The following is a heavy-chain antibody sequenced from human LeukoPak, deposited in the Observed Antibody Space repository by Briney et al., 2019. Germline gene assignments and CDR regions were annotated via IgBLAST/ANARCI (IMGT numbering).Heavy chain of an antibody. Sequence: GGSLRFSCAASGFTISSNYMSWVRQAPGKGLEWVSVVYSGGNTFYTASVKGRFTISRDNSKNTLYLQMNSLRAEDTAVYYCARVSTMVREGPDYWGQGTLVTVSS. CDR3: ARVSTMVREGPDY. D-gene: IGHD3-10*01. CDR2: VYSGGNT. V-gene: IGHV3-66*01. J-gene: IGHJ4*02. CDR1: GFTISSNY.